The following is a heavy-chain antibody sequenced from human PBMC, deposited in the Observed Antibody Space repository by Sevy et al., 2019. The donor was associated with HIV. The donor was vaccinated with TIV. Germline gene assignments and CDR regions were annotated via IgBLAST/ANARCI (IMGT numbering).Heavy chain of an antibody. D-gene: IGHD2-8*01. CDR3: TTGGEYGILSV. V-gene: IGHV3-15*01. CDR1: GFTFSNAW. Sequence: GGCLRLYCAASGFTFSNAWMSWVRQAPGKGLECVGRIKSKTDGGTTDYAAPVKGRFTISRDDSKNTLYLQMNSLKTEDTAVYYCTTGGEYGILSVWGQGILVTVSS. J-gene: IGHJ4*02. CDR2: IKSKTDGGTT.